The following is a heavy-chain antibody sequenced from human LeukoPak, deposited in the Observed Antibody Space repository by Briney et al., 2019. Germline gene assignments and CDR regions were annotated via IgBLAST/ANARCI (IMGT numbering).Heavy chain of an antibody. Sequence: SETLSLTCTVSGVSISSYYWSWIRQPPGKGLEWIGYIYYSGSTNYNPSLKSRVTISVDTSKNQFSLKLSSVTAAETAVYYCARHVRFGEFRGWGQGTLVTVSS. CDR2: IYYSGST. V-gene: IGHV4-59*08. D-gene: IGHD3-10*01. CDR1: GVSISSYY. J-gene: IGHJ4*02. CDR3: ARHVRFGEFRG.